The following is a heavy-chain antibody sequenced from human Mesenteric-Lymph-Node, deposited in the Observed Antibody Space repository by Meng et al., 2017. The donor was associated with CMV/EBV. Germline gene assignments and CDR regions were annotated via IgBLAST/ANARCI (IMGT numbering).Heavy chain of an antibody. CDR3: ARDVNVDTRGTAYYYYYAMDV. D-gene: IGHD5-18*01. Sequence: SETLSLTCAVSGGSFSGYYWSWIRQPPGKGLEWIGEINHSGSTNYNPALKSRVTISVDTSKNQFSLKLSTVTAADTAVYYCARDVNVDTRGTAYYYYYAMDVWGQGTTVTVSS. J-gene: IGHJ6*02. CDR1: GGSFSGYY. CDR2: INHSGST. V-gene: IGHV4-34*01.